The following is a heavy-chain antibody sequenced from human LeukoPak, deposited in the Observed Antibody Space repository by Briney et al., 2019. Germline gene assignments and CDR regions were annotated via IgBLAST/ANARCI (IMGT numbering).Heavy chain of an antibody. D-gene: IGHD2-21*01. CDR3: ARQPRFNRLALNWFDP. Sequence: SETLSLTCTVSGGSISSSSYYWGWIRQPPGKGLEWIGSIYYSGSTYYNPSLKSRVTISVDTSKNQFSLKLSSVTAADTAVYYCARQPRFNRLALNWFDPWGQGTLVTVCS. CDR2: IYYSGST. CDR1: GGSISSSSYY. V-gene: IGHV4-39*01. J-gene: IGHJ5*02.